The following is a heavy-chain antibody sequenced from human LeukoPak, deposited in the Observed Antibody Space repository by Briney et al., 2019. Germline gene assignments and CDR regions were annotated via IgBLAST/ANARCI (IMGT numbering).Heavy chain of an antibody. CDR2: IYTSGST. J-gene: IGHJ4*02. CDR3: VRGGYNSYY. Sequence: SQTLSLTCTVSGGSISSGSYYWSWIRQPAGKGLEWIGRIYTSGSTNYNPSLKSRVTISVDTSKNQFSLKLSSVTAADTAVYYCVRGGYNSYYWGQGTLVTVSS. V-gene: IGHV4-61*02. D-gene: IGHD5-24*01. CDR1: GGSISSGSYY.